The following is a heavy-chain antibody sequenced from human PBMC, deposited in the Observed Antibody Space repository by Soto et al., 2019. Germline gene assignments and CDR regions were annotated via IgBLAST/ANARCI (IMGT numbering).Heavy chain of an antibody. D-gene: IGHD6-19*01. Sequence: VGSLRLSCAASAFTFSSYSLNWVRQAPGKGLEWVSSISGTGNYIYYADSVRGRFTISRDNAKNSVSLQMGSLTADDTAVYYCARGSEHWLWYFDLWGRGTLVTVSS. CDR3: ARGSEHWLWYFDL. CDR2: ISGTGNYI. V-gene: IGHV3-21*06. CDR1: AFTFSSYS. J-gene: IGHJ2*01.